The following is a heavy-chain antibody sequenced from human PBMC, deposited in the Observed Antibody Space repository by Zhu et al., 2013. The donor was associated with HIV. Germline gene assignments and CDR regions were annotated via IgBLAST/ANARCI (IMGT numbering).Heavy chain of an antibody. CDR3: AREMVRGVIQGFDY. Sequence: QVQLQESGPGLVKPSQTLSLTCAVSGGSISSGNYCWTWIRQPPGKGLEWIGYIYYSGSTYYNPSLKSRVTISVDTSKNQFSLKLSSVTAADTAVHYCAREMVRGVIQGFDYWGQGTLVTVSS. D-gene: IGHD3-10*01. J-gene: IGHJ4*02. V-gene: IGHV4-30-4*01. CDR2: IYYSGST. CDR1: GGSISSGNYC.